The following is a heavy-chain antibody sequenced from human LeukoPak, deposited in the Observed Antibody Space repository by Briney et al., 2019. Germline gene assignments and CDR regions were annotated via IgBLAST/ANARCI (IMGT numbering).Heavy chain of an antibody. V-gene: IGHV1-2*02. CDR1: GYTFTGYY. CDR2: INPNSGGT. CDR3: ARKGGSDNFFPPHFDY. Sequence: ASVKVSCKASGYTFTGYYMHWVRQAPGQGLEWMGWINPNSGGTNYAQKFQGRVTMTRDTSISTAYMELSRLRSDDTAVYYCARKGGSDNFFPPHFDYWGQGTLVTVSS. D-gene: IGHD1-1*01. J-gene: IGHJ4*02.